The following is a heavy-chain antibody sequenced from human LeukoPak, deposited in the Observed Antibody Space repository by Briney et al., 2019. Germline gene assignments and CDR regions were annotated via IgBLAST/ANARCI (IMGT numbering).Heavy chain of an antibody. Sequence: GGSLRLSCAASGFTVSSNYMSWVRQAPGKGLEWVSIIYSGGSTFYADSVKGRFTISRDNAKNSLYLRMNSLRAEDTAVYYCARDRGSYYSVYYYYMDVWGKGTTVTVSS. D-gene: IGHD1-26*01. CDR2: IYSGGST. CDR3: ARDRGSYYSVYYYYMDV. V-gene: IGHV3-53*01. J-gene: IGHJ6*03. CDR1: GFTVSSNY.